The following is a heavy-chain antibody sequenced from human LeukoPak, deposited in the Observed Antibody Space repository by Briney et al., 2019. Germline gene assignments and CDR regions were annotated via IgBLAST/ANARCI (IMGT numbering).Heavy chain of an antibody. J-gene: IGHJ4*02. CDR1: GFTFTSYD. V-gene: IGHV3-21*01. D-gene: IGHD3-16*01. Sequence: GGSLRLSCTASGFTFTSYDMNWVRQAPGKGLEWVSSISTSSNHIYYADSVKGRFTISRDNAKNSLYVQMNSLRPEDTAVYYCARGGNYFDYWGQGTLVTVSS. CDR2: ISTSSNHI. CDR3: ARGGNYFDY.